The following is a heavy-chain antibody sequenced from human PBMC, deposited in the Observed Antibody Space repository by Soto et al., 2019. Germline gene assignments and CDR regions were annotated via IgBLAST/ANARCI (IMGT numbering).Heavy chain of an antibody. D-gene: IGHD5-18*01. CDR1: GFTFSSYG. Sequence: QVQLVESGGGVVQPGRSLRLSCAASGFTFSSYGRHWVRQATAKGLEWVAVIWYDGRNTYYADSVKGRFTISRDNSKNTLYLRMNSLRAEDTAVYYCARDVDTAMVGADYWGQGNLVTVAS. CDR3: ARDVDTAMVGADY. V-gene: IGHV3-33*01. J-gene: IGHJ4*02. CDR2: IWYDGRNT.